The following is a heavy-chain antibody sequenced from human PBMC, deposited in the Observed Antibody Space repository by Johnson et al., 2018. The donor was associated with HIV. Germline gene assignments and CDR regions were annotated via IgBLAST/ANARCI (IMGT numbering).Heavy chain of an antibody. D-gene: IGHD3-3*01. CDR2: IRYDGSNK. V-gene: IGHV3-30*02. Sequence: QVQLVESGGGVVQPGGSLRLSCAASGFTFSSYGMHWVRQAPGKGLEWVAFIRYDGSNKYYADSLKGRFTISRDNSKNTLYLQMNSLRAEDTAVYYCAKDATDFDFWSGPGPDHGISDVWGQGTMVTVSS. CDR3: AKDATDFDFWSGPGPDHGISDV. CDR1: GFTFSSYG. J-gene: IGHJ3*01.